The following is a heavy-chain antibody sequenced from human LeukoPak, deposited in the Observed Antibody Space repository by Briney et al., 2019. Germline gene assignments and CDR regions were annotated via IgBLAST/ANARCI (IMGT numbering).Heavy chain of an antibody. D-gene: IGHD3-10*01. CDR1: GGSISSYY. CDR3: ARLVRERGIDY. V-gene: IGHV4-59*08. J-gene: IGHJ4*02. CDR2: IYYSGST. Sequence: NPSETLSLTCTVSGGSISSYYWSWIRQPPGKGLEWIGYIYYSGSTNYNPSLKSRVTISVDTSKNQFSLKLSSVTAADTAVYYCARLVRERGIDYWGQGTLVTVSS.